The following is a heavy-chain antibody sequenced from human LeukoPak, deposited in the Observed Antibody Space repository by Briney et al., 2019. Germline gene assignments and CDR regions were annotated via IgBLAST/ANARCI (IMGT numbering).Heavy chain of an antibody. D-gene: IGHD3-22*01. V-gene: IGHV3-23*01. CDR3: AREVRRYYDSSGYYDAFDI. CDR2: ISGSGGST. Sequence: GGSLRLSCAASGFTFSGYVMTWVRQPAGKGLQWVADISGSGGSTYYADSVKGRFTISRDNAKNSLYLQMNSLRAEDTAVYYCAREVRRYYDSSGYYDAFDIWGQGTMVTVSS. J-gene: IGHJ3*02. CDR1: GFTFSGYV.